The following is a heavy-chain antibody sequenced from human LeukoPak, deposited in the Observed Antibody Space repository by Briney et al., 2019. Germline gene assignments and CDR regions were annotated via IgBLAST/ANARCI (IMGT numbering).Heavy chain of an antibody. CDR3: AKDRGTARSTHFDY. J-gene: IGHJ4*02. V-gene: IGHV3-30*02. D-gene: IGHD3-10*01. CDR1: GFIFRNYD. CDR2: VRYDGSNK. Sequence: GGSLRLSCAASGFIFRNYDMHWVRHAPGKGLEWVAYVRYDGSNKYYADSVKGRFTTSRDDSRNTLYLQMNSLRAEDTAVYYCAKDRGTARSTHFDYWGEGTLVSVSS.